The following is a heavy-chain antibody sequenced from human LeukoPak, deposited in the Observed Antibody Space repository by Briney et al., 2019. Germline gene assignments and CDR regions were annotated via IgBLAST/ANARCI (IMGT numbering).Heavy chain of an antibody. CDR3: AKSIRGLLWFGEPAFDAFDI. D-gene: IGHD3-10*01. CDR2: IYTGVST. Sequence: PGGSLRLSRAASGFTVSNNYMSWVRQAPGKGLEWVSVIYTGVSTYYADSVKGRFAISRDNSKNTLYLQMNSLRAEDTAVYYCAKSIRGLLWFGEPAFDAFDIWGQGTMVTVSS. V-gene: IGHV3-53*01. J-gene: IGHJ3*02. CDR1: GFTVSNNY.